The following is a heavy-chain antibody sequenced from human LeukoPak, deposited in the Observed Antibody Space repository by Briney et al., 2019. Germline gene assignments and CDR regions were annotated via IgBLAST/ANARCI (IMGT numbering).Heavy chain of an antibody. Sequence: PSETLSLTCTVSGGSISSSGQYWVWIRQPPGKGLEWIGSMYYSGSTYYNSSLKSRVTISGDTSKNQFSLKLSSMTAADTAVYYCARDSRDHYDSSGSVYYFDYWGQGTLVTVSS. V-gene: IGHV4-39*07. D-gene: IGHD3-22*01. CDR1: GGSISSSGQY. CDR2: MYYSGST. J-gene: IGHJ4*02. CDR3: ARDSRDHYDSSGSVYYFDY.